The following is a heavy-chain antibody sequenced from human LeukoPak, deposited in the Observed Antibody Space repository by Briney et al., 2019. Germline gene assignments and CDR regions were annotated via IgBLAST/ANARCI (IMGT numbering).Heavy chain of an antibody. D-gene: IGHD2-2*01. Sequence: PGGSLRLSCAASGFTFSSYAMSWVRQAPGKGLEWVSAISGSGGSTYYADSVKGRFTISRDNAKNSLYLQMNSLRAEDTAVYYCARGEYCSSTSCYWTHYYYYYGMDVWGQGTTVTVSS. CDR3: ARGEYCSSTSCYWTHYYYYYGMDV. J-gene: IGHJ6*02. CDR1: GFTFSSYA. CDR2: ISGSGGST. V-gene: IGHV3-23*01.